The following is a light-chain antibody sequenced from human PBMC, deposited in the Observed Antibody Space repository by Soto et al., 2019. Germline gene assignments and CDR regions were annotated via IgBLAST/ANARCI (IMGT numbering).Light chain of an antibody. J-gene: IGLJ2*01. Sequence: QSVLTQPPSASGTPGQRVTISCSGSSSNIGSNYVYWYQQLPGTAPKLLIYRNNQRPSGVPDRFSGSKSGTSASLAISGIRSEDEADYYCAAWEDSLSGRVVFGGGTKLTVL. CDR2: RNN. CDR1: SSNIGSNY. CDR3: AAWEDSLSGRVV. V-gene: IGLV1-47*01.